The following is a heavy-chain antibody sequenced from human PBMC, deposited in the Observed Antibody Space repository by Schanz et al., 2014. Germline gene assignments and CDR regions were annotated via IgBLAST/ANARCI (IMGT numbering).Heavy chain of an antibody. V-gene: IGHV3-48*04. D-gene: IGHD2-21*01. CDR3: ARDGYSVVVISPTESFDS. CDR1: GFNFGSHG. J-gene: IGHJ3*02. CDR2: IGNGGVTI. Sequence: EVQLVESGGGVVQPGRSLRLSCAASGFNFGSHGMHWVRQAPGKGLEWVSYIGNGGVTIYYADSVKGRFTISRDNSKNSLYLQMNSLRAEDTAVYYCARDGYSVVVISPTESFDSWGQGTMVTVSP.